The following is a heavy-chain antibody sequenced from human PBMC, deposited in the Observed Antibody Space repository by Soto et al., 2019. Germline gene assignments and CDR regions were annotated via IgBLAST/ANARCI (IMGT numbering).Heavy chain of an antibody. J-gene: IGHJ4*02. CDR1: GEPMTGGYY. CDR3: ATGWYYFDF. D-gene: IGHD2-15*01. CDR2: IYYGGAT. Sequence: SSETLSLTXDVSGEPMTGGYYWCWIRHSPGKGLEWIGSIYYGGATYYNPSLRSRLTISIDASKNQFSLRLTSVTAADTALYYCATGWYYFDFWGQGTLVTVSS. V-gene: IGHV4-38-2*01.